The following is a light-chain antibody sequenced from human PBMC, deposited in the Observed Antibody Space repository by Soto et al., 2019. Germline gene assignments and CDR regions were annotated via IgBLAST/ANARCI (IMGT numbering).Light chain of an antibody. V-gene: IGKV1-5*03. CDR3: QHYNSYSEA. Sequence: DIQMTQSPSSLSASVGDIVTITCRASQGISHFLAWYQQKPGKVPKLLIYKASTLKSGVPSRFSGSGSGTEFTLTISSLQPDDFATYYCQHYNSYSEACGQGTKVDIK. J-gene: IGKJ1*01. CDR2: KAS. CDR1: QGISHF.